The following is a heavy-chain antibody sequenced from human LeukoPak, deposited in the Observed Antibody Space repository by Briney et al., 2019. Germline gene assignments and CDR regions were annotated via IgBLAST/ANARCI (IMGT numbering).Heavy chain of an antibody. CDR2: IIPILGIA. D-gene: IGHD3-10*01. V-gene: IGHV1-69*02. CDR1: GYTFTSYY. Sequence: ASVKVSCKASGYTFTSYYMHWVRQAPGQGLEWMGRIIPILGIANYAQKFQGRVTITADKSTSTAYMELSSLRSEDAAVYYCATDTMVRGVIITHRYWGQGTLVTVSS. J-gene: IGHJ4*02. CDR3: ATDTMVRGVIITHRY.